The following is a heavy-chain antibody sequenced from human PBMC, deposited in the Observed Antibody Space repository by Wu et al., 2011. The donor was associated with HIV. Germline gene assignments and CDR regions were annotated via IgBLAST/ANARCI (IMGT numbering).Heavy chain of an antibody. CDR2: IIPIFGTT. CDR1: GGTFNSYA. CDR3: ATKSSSPFYYYYMDV. J-gene: IGHJ6*03. Sequence: QVQLVQSGAAVKKPGSSVKVSCKASGGTFNSYAINWVRQAPGQGLEWMGGIIPIFGTTNYAQKFRGRVSITADKSTSTVYMELSSLRSDDTAIYYCATKSSSPFYYYYMDVWGKGTTVTVSS. V-gene: IGHV1-69*14. D-gene: IGHD3-10*01.